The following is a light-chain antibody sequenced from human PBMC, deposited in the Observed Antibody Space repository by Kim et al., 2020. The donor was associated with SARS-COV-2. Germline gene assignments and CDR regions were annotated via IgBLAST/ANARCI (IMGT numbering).Light chain of an antibody. CDR3: NSRDNNGNHLV. CDR2: AKN. V-gene: IGLV3-19*01. J-gene: IGLJ2*01. Sequence: SSELTQDPAVSVALGQTVRITCQGDSLRNFYATWYQQKPGQAPVLVIYAKNNRPSGIPDRFSGSSSGNTASLIITGAQAEDEADYYCNSRDNNGNHLVFGGGTQLTVL. CDR1: SLRNFY.